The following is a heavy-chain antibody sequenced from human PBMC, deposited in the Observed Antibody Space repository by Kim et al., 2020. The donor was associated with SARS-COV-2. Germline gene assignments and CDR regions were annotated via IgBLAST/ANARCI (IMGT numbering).Heavy chain of an antibody. CDR2: IYYSGST. V-gene: IGHV4-59*13. J-gene: IGHJ5*02. Sequence: SETLSLTCTVSGGSISSYYWSWIRQPPGKGLEWIGYIYYSGSTNYNPSLKSRVTISVDTSKNQFSLKLSSVTAADTAVYYCAREIRYSSGWWLDPWGQATLVTVSS. CDR3: AREIRYSSGWWLDP. D-gene: IGHD6-19*01. CDR1: GGSISSYY.